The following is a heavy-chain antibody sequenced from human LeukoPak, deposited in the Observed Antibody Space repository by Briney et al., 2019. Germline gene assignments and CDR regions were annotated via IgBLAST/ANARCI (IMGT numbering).Heavy chain of an antibody. J-gene: IGHJ4*02. Sequence: SSETLSLTCTVSGGSISSYYWSWIRQPPGKGLEWIGYIYTSGSTNYNPSLKSRVTISVDTSKNQFSLKLRSVTAADTAVYYCARSGRGYSYGPMYYFDYWGQGTLVTVSS. D-gene: IGHD5-18*01. CDR2: IYTSGST. CDR1: GGSISSYY. CDR3: ARSGRGYSYGPMYYFDY. V-gene: IGHV4-4*08.